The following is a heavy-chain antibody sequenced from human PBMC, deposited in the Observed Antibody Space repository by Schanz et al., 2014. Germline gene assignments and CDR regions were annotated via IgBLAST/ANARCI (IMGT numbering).Heavy chain of an antibody. CDR1: GYTFSDS. Sequence: QVQLVQSGAEVKKPGASVKVSCKASGYTFSDSMHWVRQAPGQGLEWMGMINPSGGSTTYAQKFQGRVTMTRDTSTSTVYMELSSLRSEDTAVYYCARDGVDAAAGGNYWGQGTLXTVSS. D-gene: IGHD6-13*01. CDR2: INPSGGST. CDR3: ARDGVDAAAGGNY. J-gene: IGHJ4*02. V-gene: IGHV1-46*03.